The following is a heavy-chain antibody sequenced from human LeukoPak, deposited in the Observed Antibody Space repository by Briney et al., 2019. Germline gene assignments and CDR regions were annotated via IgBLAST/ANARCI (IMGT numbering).Heavy chain of an antibody. CDR3: VKFGSSGLQGY. V-gene: IGHV3-30*02. Sequence: PGGSLRLSCAASGFSFSTYGMHWVRQAPGKGLEWVAFIRNDGNNIRYADSVKGRFTISRDNSKNTLYLQMNSLKSEDTAVYYCVKFGSSGLQGYWGQGTLVTVSS. CDR1: GFSFSTYG. D-gene: IGHD6-6*01. CDR2: IRNDGNNI. J-gene: IGHJ4*02.